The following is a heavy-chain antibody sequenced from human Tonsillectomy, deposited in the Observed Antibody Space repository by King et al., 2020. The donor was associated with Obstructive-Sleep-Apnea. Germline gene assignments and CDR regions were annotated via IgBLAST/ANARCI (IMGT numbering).Heavy chain of an antibody. CDR1: GYTFTTYW. V-gene: IGHV5-51*01. Sequence: VQLVQSGAEVKKPGESLKISCKGSGYTFTTYWIGWVRQMPGKGLEWMGIIYPGDSDTRYSPSFQGQVTISADKSISTAYLQWSSLKASDTAMYYCARQHYYDTSGYSPLGYWGQGTLVTVSS. D-gene: IGHD3-22*01. CDR2: IYPGDSDT. CDR3: ARQHYYDTSGYSPLGY. J-gene: IGHJ4*02.